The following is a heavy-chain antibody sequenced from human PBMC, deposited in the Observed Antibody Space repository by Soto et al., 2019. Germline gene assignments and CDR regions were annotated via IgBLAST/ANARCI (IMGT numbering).Heavy chain of an antibody. CDR2: IYPGDSEI. CDR1: GYRLSNYW. CDR3: ARLNWNYRGYFDF. Sequence: AGESLKISCEGSGYRLSNYWIGWVRQMPGKGLEWMGSIYPGDSEIRYSPSFQGQVSISADKSISAAYLQWNSLKASDTAIYYCARLNWNYRGYFDFWAQGTLVTVSS. V-gene: IGHV5-51*01. D-gene: IGHD1-7*01. J-gene: IGHJ4*02.